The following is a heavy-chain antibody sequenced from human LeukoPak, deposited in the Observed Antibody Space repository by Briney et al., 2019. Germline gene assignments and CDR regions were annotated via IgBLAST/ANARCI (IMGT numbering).Heavy chain of an antibody. CDR2: IYYSGST. CDR3: ARGTVTTQNYYFDY. D-gene: IGHD4-11*01. J-gene: IGHJ4*02. CDR1: GXSISNHY. V-gene: IGHV4-59*11. Sequence: KASETLSLTCTVSGXSISNHYWSWIRQPPGKGLVWIGYIYYSGSTYYNPSLKSRVTISVDTSKNQFSLKLSSVTAADTAVYYCARGTVTTQNYYFDYWGQGTLVTVSS.